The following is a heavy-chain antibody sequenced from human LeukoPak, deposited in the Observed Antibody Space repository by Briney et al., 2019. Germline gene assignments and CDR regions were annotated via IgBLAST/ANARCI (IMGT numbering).Heavy chain of an antibody. CDR3: AKPIGYCSGGSCYSFDY. J-gene: IGHJ4*02. CDR1: GFTFSSYG. Sequence: GGSLRLSCAASGFTFSSYGMHWVRQAPGKGLEWVAVISYDGSNKYYADSVKGRFTISRDNSKNTLYLQMNSLRPEDTAVYVCAKPIGYCSGGSCYSFDYWGQGTLVTVSS. V-gene: IGHV3-30*18. D-gene: IGHD2-15*01. CDR2: ISYDGSNK.